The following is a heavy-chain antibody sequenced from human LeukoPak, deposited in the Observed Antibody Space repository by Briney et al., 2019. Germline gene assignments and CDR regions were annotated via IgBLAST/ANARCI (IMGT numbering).Heavy chain of an antibody. D-gene: IGHD6-13*01. CDR2: INHSGST. J-gene: IGHJ4*02. V-gene: IGHV4-34*01. Sequence: SETLSLTCAVYGGSFSGYHWSWIRQPPGKGLEWIGEINHSGSTNYNPSLKSRVTISVDTSKNQFSLKLSSVTAADTAVYYCARGPIAAAPFDYWGQGTLVTVSS. CDR3: ARGPIAAAPFDY. CDR1: GGSFSGYH.